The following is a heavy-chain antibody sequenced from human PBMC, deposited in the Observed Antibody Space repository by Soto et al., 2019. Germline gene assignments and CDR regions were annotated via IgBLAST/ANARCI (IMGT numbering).Heavy chain of an antibody. V-gene: IGHV4-34*01. CDR1: GGSFSGYY. CDR2: MNHSGST. CDR3: ARGRVGQYHLLWWFDP. D-gene: IGHD2-2*01. Sequence: QVQLQQWGAGLLKPSETLSLTCAVYGGSFSGYYWSWIRQPPGKGLEWIGEMNHSGSTNYNPSLKSRVTMSVDTSRNQFSLKLRSVTAADTAVYFCARGRVGQYHLLWWFDPWGQGTLVTVSS. J-gene: IGHJ5*02.